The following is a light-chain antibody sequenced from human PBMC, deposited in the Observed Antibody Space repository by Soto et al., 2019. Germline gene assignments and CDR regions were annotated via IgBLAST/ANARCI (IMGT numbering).Light chain of an antibody. V-gene: IGKV3-20*01. CDR1: QSVSNSF. CDR2: GIS. J-gene: IGKJ2*01. CDR3: QQYSSFPHT. Sequence: VLTQSPGTLSLSPGARATLSCRASQSVSNSFFAWYQQKPGQAPRLLIYGISNRATGIPDRFSGSGSGTDFTLTISRLEPEDFVVYYCQQYSSFPHTFGQGTKLEVK.